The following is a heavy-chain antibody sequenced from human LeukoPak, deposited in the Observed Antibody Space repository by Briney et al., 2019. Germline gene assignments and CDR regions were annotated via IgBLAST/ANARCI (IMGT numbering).Heavy chain of an antibody. CDR1: GGSISSYY. D-gene: IGHD1-7*01. CDR2: IYTSGST. V-gene: IGHV4-4*09. Sequence: SETLSLTCTVSGGSISSYYWSWIRQPPGKGLEWVGYIYTSGSTNYNPSLKSRVTISVDTSKNQFSLKLSSVTAADTAVYYCARLRNWNYVFDYWGQGTLVTVSS. CDR3: ARLRNWNYVFDY. J-gene: IGHJ4*02.